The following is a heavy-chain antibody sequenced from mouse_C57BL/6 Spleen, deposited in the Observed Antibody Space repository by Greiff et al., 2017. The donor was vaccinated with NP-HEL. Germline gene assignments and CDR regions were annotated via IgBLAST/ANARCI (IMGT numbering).Heavy chain of an antibody. J-gene: IGHJ1*03. Sequence: VQLQQPGTELVKPGASVKLSCKASGYTFTSYWMHWVKQRPGQGLEWIGNINPSNGGTNYNEKFKSKATLTVDKSSSTAYMQLSSLTSEDSAVYYCARDGFITTVVATDFDVWGTGTTVTVSS. D-gene: IGHD1-1*01. CDR2: INPSNGGT. CDR3: ARDGFITTVVATDFDV. CDR1: GYTFTSYW. V-gene: IGHV1-53*01.